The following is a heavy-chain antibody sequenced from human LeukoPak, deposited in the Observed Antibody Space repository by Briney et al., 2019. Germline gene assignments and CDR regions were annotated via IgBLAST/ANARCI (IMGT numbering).Heavy chain of an antibody. CDR3: ARGNDGYNEEFDY. CDR1: GFTFSSYA. Sequence: GGSLRLSCAASGFTFSSYAMNWVRQAPGKGLEWVSSISSSSSYIYYADSVKGRFTISRDNAKNSLYLQMNSLRAEDTAVYYCARGNDGYNEEFDYWGQGTLVTVSS. D-gene: IGHD5-24*01. V-gene: IGHV3-21*01. CDR2: ISSSSSYI. J-gene: IGHJ4*02.